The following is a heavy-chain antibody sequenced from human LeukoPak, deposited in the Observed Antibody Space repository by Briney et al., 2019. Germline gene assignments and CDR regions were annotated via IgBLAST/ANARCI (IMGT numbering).Heavy chain of an antibody. CDR2: IYYSGST. D-gene: IGHD3-22*01. V-gene: IGHV4-39*07. CDR3: ASDGRGYYHIDY. J-gene: IGHJ4*02. Sequence: SETLSLTCTVSGDSISSSNYFWGWIRQPPGKGLEWIGSIYYSGSTYYNPSLKSRVTISVDTSKNQFSLKLSSVTAADTAVYYCASDGRGYYHIDYWGQGTLVTVSS. CDR1: GDSISSSNYF.